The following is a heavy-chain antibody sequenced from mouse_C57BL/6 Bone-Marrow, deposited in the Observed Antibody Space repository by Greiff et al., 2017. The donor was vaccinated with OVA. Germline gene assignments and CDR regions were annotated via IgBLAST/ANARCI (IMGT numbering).Heavy chain of an antibody. CDR1: GYTFPSYW. V-gene: IGHV1-69*01. CDR3: ARLVYYYGSTSYYFDY. CDR2: IDPSDSYT. Sequence: QVQLQQPGAELVMPGASVKLSCKASGYTFPSYWMHWVKQRPGQGLEWIGEIDPSDSYTNYNQKFKGKSTLTVDKSSSTAYMQLSSLTSEDSAVYYCARLVYYYGSTSYYFDYWGQGTTLTVSS. J-gene: IGHJ2*01. D-gene: IGHD1-1*01.